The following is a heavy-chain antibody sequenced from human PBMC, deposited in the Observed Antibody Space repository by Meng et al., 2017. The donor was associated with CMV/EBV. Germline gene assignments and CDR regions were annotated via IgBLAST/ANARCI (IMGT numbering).Heavy chain of an antibody. CDR1: GFRFSRYW. CDR3: ARVKVENYDYVWGSYRQYYFDY. J-gene: IGHJ4*02. D-gene: IGHD3-16*02. Sequence: GGSLRLSCAASGFRFSRYWMSWVRQAPGKGLEWVANLKQDGREKYYADSVKGRFTISRDNAKNSLYLQMNSLRVEDTAVYYCARVKVENYDYVWGSYRQYYFDYWGQGTLVTVSS. V-gene: IGHV3-7*01. CDR2: LKQDGREK.